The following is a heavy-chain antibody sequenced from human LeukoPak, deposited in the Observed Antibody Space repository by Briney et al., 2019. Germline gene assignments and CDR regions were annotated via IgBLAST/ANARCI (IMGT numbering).Heavy chain of an antibody. CDR1: GGSISSSNW. Sequence: SGTLSLTCAVSGGSISSSNWWSWVRPPPGKGLGWIGTISYSGSTYYNPSLQSRVTISVDTSKNQFSLELSSVTAADTAVYYCARGSRRLADFHYWGQGTLVTVSS. D-gene: IGHD6-19*01. J-gene: IGHJ4*02. CDR2: ISYSGST. V-gene: IGHV4-4*02. CDR3: ARGSRRLADFHY.